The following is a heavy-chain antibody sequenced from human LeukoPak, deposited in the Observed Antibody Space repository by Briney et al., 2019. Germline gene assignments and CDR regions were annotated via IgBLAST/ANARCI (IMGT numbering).Heavy chain of an antibody. V-gene: IGHV3-48*01. CDR3: AREEYYYDSSGYYLPYYFDY. J-gene: IGHJ4*02. D-gene: IGHD3-22*01. CDR1: GFTFSSYS. CDR2: ISSSSSTI. Sequence: PGGSLRLSCAASGFTFSSYSMNWVRQAPGKGLEWGSYISSSSSTIYYADSGKGRFTISRENAKNSLYLQMNSLRAEDTAVYYCAREEYYYDSSGYYLPYYFDYWGQGTLVTVSS.